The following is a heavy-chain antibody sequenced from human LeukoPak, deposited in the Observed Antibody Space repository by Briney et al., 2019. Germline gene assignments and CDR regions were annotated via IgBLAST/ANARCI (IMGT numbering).Heavy chain of an antibody. D-gene: IGHD6-13*01. CDR1: GFTFSSYA. V-gene: IGHV3-23*01. CDR2: ISGSGGST. CDR3: AKSGSRWYYYGMDV. J-gene: IGHJ6*02. Sequence: GGSLRLSCAASGFTFSSYAMSWVRQAPGKGLEWVSAISGSGGSTYYADSVKGRFTISRDNSKNTLYLQMNSLRAEDTAVYYCAKSGSRWYYYGMDVWGQGTTVTVSS.